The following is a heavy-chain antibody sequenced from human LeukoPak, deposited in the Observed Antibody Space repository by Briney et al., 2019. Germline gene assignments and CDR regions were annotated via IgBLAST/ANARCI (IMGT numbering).Heavy chain of an antibody. V-gene: IGHV1-24*01. CDR2: FDPEDGEA. Sequence: ASVKVSCKVSGYTHTELSMHWVRQAPGKGLEWMGGFDPEDGEAIYAQKFKGRVTMTEETYTDTTYMELSSLRSEDTAVYYCATEYSSGWYGGFDYWGQGTLVTVSS. CDR1: GYTHTELS. J-gene: IGHJ4*02. CDR3: ATEYSSGWYGGFDY. D-gene: IGHD6-19*01.